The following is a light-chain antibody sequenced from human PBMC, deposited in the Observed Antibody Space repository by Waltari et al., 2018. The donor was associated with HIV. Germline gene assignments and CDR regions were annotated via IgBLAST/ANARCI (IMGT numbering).Light chain of an antibody. CDR2: EVS. CDR1: SSDVGGYKY. Sequence: QSALTQPASVSGSPGQSITISCTGTSSDVGGYKYVSWYQQHPGKAPRLMIYEVSNRPSGVSNRFSGSKSGDTASLTISGLQAEDEAAYYCSSYTSGNTLRFGGGTKLTVL. J-gene: IGLJ2*01. CDR3: SSYTSGNTLR. V-gene: IGLV2-14*01.